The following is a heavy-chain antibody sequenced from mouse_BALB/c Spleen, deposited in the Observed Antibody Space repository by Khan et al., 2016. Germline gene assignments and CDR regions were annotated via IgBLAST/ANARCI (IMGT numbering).Heavy chain of an antibody. CDR2: IDPYDSET. Sequence: QVQLQQPGAELVRPGASVKLSCKASCHPFTTYWMNWFKQRPEQGLEWIGRIDPYDSETHYDQKFKDKAILTVDKSSRTAFMQLSSLTSEDSAVYYCARGSKVFDYWGQGTTLTVSS. CDR1: CHPFTTYW. J-gene: IGHJ2*01. CDR3: ARGSKVFDY. V-gene: IGHV1-52*01.